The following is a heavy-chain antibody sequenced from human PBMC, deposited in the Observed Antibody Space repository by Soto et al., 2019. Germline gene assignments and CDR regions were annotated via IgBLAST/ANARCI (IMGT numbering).Heavy chain of an antibody. V-gene: IGHV3-23*01. Sequence: GGSLRLSCAASGFTFSSYAMSWVRQAPGKGLEWVSAISGSGGSTYYADSVKGRFTISRDNSKNTLYLQMNSLRAEDTAVYYCAKSLRRSGYDIYYYYYYMDVWGKGTTVTVSS. D-gene: IGHD5-12*01. CDR3: AKSLRRSGYDIYYYYYYMDV. CDR1: GFTFSSYA. CDR2: ISGSGGST. J-gene: IGHJ6*03.